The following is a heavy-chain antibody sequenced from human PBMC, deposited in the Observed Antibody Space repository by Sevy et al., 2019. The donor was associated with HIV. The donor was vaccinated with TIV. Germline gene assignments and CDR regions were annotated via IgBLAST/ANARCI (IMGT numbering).Heavy chain of an antibody. D-gene: IGHD6-13*01. CDR3: ARWGAAAAGNYFQH. V-gene: IGHV3-23*01. CDR2: ISGSGGST. Sequence: GGSLRLSCAASGFTFSSYAMSWVRQAPGKGLEWVSAISGSGGSTYYAHSVKGRFTISRDNSKNTLYLQMNSLRAEDTAVYYCARWGAAAAGNYFQHWGQGTLVTVSS. CDR1: GFTFSSYA. J-gene: IGHJ1*01.